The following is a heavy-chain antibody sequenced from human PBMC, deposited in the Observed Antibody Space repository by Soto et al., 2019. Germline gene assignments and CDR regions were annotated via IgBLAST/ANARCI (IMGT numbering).Heavy chain of an antibody. D-gene: IGHD3-16*01. V-gene: IGHV4-30-4*01. CDR1: GASISSGNNY. J-gene: IGHJ6*02. CDR3: ARVPSPFDYYYAMDV. CDR2: IFSSGTT. Sequence: PSETLSRTCTVSGASISSGNNYWSWVRQPPGKVLEWIGYIFSSGTTYYNPSLKSRLTMSLDASQNQFSLKLNSLTDADTAVYFCARVPSPFDYYYAMDVWGQGTTVTVSS.